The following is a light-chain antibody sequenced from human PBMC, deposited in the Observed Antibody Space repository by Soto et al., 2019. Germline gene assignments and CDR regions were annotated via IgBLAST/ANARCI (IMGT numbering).Light chain of an antibody. Sequence: QSALTQPASVSGSPGQSITISCTGTSSDIGTYNRVSWYQQPPGTAPKLIIYEVNNRPSGVPDRFSGSKSGNTASLTISGLQAEDEADYYCNSFTTSSTYVFGPGTKLTVL. J-gene: IGLJ1*01. V-gene: IGLV2-18*02. CDR2: EVN. CDR1: SSDIGTYNR. CDR3: NSFTTSSTYV.